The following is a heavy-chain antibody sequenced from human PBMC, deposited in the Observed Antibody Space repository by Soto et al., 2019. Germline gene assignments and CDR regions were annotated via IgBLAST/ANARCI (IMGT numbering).Heavy chain of an antibody. D-gene: IGHD2-2*01. Sequence: QVPLVQSGAEVKKPGASVWVSCKASGFSFTNIGIPWVRQASGQGLEWVGWINSDSGETVFVQTFQGRASMTRNTSINIAYLEVSGLTVQHTAVYYCATRRGGPAGAGLDRWAQGTPVIVSS. V-gene: IGHV1-8*02. CDR3: ATRRGGPAGAGLDR. CDR2: INSDSGET. J-gene: IGHJ5*02. CDR1: GFSFTNIG.